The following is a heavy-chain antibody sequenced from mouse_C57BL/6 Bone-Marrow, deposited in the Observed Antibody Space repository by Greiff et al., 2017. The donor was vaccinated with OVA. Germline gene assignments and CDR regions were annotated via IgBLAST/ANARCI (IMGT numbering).Heavy chain of an antibody. J-gene: IGHJ2*01. Sequence: VQLQQSGAELVRPGASVKLSCTASGFNIKDDYMHWVKQRPEQGLEWIGWIDPENGDTEYASKFQGKATITADTSSNTAYLQLSSLTSEDTAVCYCTHLFFDYWGQGTTLTVSS. V-gene: IGHV14-4*01. CDR3: THLFFDY. D-gene: IGHD1-1*01. CDR2: IDPENGDT. CDR1: GFNIKDDY.